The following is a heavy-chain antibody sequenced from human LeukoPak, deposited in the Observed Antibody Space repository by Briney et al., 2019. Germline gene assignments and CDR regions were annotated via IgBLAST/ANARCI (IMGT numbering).Heavy chain of an antibody. CDR3: AKDREAPRGFFEVDS. Sequence: PGRSLRLSCTASGFTFGDYAMSWVRQAPGKGLEWVSDISDSGGSTNYADSVKGRFTISRDNSNNTLYLQMNSLRAEDTAVYYCAKDREAPRGFFEVDSWGQGTLVTVSS. J-gene: IGHJ4*02. V-gene: IGHV3-23*01. CDR2: ISDSGGST. CDR1: GFTFGDYA. D-gene: IGHD3-3*01.